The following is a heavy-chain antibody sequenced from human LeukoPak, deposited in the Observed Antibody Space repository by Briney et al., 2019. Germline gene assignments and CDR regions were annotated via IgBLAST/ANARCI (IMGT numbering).Heavy chain of an antibody. J-gene: IGHJ3*02. CDR1: SGSISSYY. Sequence: PSETLSLTCTVSSGSISSYYWSWIRQPPGKGLEWIGYIYYSGGTNYNPSLKSRVTISVDTSKNQFSLKLSSVTAADTAVYYCALGARGAFDIWGQGTMVTVSS. V-gene: IGHV4-59*01. CDR3: ALGARGAFDI. D-gene: IGHD3-16*01. CDR2: IYYSGGT.